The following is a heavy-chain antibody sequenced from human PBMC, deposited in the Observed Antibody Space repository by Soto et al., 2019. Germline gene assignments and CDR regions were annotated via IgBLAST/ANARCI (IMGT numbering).Heavy chain of an antibody. Sequence: EVQLVESGGGLVQPGGSLRLSCAVSGFTFSGYDMHWVRQPTGKGLQWVATVGLAGDPVYSDSVKGRFTTSRQNARNSMYLQMNNLTAGDSAVYYCARERRRDGGAFDIWGQGTRVTVSS. CDR1: GFTFSGYD. V-gene: IGHV3-13*04. D-gene: IGHD1-1*01. CDR2: VGLAGDP. CDR3: ARERRRDGGAFDI. J-gene: IGHJ3*02.